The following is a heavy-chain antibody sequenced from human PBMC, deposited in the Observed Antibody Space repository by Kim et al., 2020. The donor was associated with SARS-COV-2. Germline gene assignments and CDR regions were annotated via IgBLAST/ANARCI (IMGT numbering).Heavy chain of an antibody. J-gene: IGHJ4*02. CDR3: ARVGNLHYGSGSYYRPFDY. D-gene: IGHD3-10*01. Sequence: SETLSLTCTVSGGSISSGDYYWSWIRQPPGKGLEWIGYIYYSGSTYYNPSLKSRVTISVDTSKNQFSLKLSSVTAADTAVYYCARVGNLHYGSGSYYRPFDYWGQGTLVTVSS. V-gene: IGHV4-30-4*01. CDR2: IYYSGST. CDR1: GGSISSGDYY.